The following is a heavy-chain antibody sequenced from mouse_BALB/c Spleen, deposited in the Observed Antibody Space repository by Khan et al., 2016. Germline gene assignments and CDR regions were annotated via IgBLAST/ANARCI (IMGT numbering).Heavy chain of an antibody. CDR1: GYTFSSYW. J-gene: IGHJ3*01. Sequence: QVQLKQSGTEVVIPGAPVKLSCKASGYTFSSYWMNWVKQRPGRGLEWIGRIDPSDSETHYNQKFKDKATLTVDISSNTAYIQLSSLTSEDSAVYYCARRGYGTWFAYWGQGTLVTVS. V-gene: IGHV1-69*01. CDR2: IDPSDSET. CDR3: ARRGYGTWFAY. D-gene: IGHD1-1*01.